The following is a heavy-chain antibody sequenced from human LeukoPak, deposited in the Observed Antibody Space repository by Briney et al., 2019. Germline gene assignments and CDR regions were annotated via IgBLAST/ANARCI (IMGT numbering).Heavy chain of an antibody. CDR1: GFTVSSNY. Sequence: GGSLRLSCAASGFTVSSNYMSWVRQAPGKGLEWVSVIYSGGSTYYADSVKGRFTISRDNSKNTLYLQMNSLRAEDTAVYYCARERGTTLDWFDPWGQGTLVTVSS. D-gene: IGHD1-1*01. CDR2: IYSGGST. CDR3: ARERGTTLDWFDP. V-gene: IGHV3-66*01. J-gene: IGHJ5*02.